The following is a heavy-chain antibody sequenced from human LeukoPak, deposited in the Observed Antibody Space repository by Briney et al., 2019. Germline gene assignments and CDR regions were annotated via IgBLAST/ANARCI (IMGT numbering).Heavy chain of an antibody. CDR3: AKGDSYYYDSSGYVFDY. CDR2: ISDSGGST. V-gene: IGHV3-23*01. D-gene: IGHD3-22*01. CDR1: GFTFSSYA. Sequence: PGGSLRLSCAASGFTFSSYAMSWVRQAPGKGLEWVSAISDSGGSTYYADSVKGRFTISRDNSKNTLYLQMNSLRAEDTAVYYCAKGDSYYYDSSGYVFDYWGQGTLVTVSS. J-gene: IGHJ4*02.